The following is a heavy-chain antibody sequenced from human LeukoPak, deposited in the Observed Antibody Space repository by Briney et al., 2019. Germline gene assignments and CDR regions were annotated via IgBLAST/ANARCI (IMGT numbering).Heavy chain of an antibody. D-gene: IGHD4/OR15-4a*01. CDR2: ISSGGLTI. CDR1: GFTFSTYT. CDR3: ARDFDYGDYIDF. Sequence: PGGSLRLSCVASGFTFSTYTFNWVRQAPGKGLEWLSYISSGGLTIFYADSVKGRFTISRDNTKNSIFLDMTNLRAEYTAVYYCARDFDYGDYIDFWGQGTLVAVSS. V-gene: IGHV3-48*04. J-gene: IGHJ4*02.